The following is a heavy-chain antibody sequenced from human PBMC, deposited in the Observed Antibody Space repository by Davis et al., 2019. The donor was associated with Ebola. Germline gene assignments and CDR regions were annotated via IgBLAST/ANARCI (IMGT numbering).Heavy chain of an antibody. J-gene: IGHJ4*02. CDR3: ARHRNVKWLNHDY. CDR1: GYSFTSYW. Sequence: GESLKIPCKGSGYSFTSYWISWVRQMPGKGLEWRGRSDPSESYTNYIPSFQGHVTISADKSISTAYLHWSSLKASDTAMYSCARHRNVKWLNHDYWGQGTLVTVSS. V-gene: IGHV5-10-1*01. D-gene: IGHD6-19*01. CDR2: SDPSESYT.